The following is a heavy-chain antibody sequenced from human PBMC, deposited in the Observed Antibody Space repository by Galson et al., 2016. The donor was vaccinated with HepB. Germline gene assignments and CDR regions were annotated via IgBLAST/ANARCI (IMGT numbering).Heavy chain of an antibody. V-gene: IGHV1-69*13. CDR1: GCTFSSYA. D-gene: IGHD3-22*01. J-gene: IGHJ4*02. CDR3: ARGSHYYDSSGPFAY. Sequence: SVKVSCKASGCTFSSYAISWVRQAPGQGLEWMGRIIPIFATANYAQRFHGRVTITADESTSTAYMELSSLRSEDTAVYYCARGSHYYDSSGPFAYWGQGTLVTVSS. CDR2: IIPIFATA.